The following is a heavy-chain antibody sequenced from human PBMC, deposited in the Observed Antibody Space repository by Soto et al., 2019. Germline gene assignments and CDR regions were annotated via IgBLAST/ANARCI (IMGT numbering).Heavy chain of an antibody. CDR3: TRDGGGRPYYMDV. J-gene: IGHJ6*03. CDR1: GFTFGDYA. CDR2: IRSKAYGGTT. V-gene: IGHV3-49*03. D-gene: IGHD2-15*01. Sequence: GGSLRLSCTASGFTFGDYAMSWFRQAPGKGLEWVGFIRSKAYGGTTEYAASVKGRFTISRDDSKSMAYLQMNSLKTEDTAVYYCTRDGGGRPYYMDVWGKGTMVTVSS.